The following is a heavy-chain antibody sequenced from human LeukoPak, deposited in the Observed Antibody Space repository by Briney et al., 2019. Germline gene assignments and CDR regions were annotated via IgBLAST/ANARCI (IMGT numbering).Heavy chain of an antibody. CDR1: GFTFSDHY. D-gene: IGHD6-19*01. CDR2: TRNKASSHTT. CDR3: VRASYSSGWYPDY. Sequence: GGSLRLSCAASGFTFSDHYVHWVRQAPGKGLEWVGRTRNKASSHTTDYAASVKGRFTISRDDSKNSLYLQMSSLKTEDTAVYYCVRASYSSGWYPDYWGQGTLVTVSS. V-gene: IGHV3-72*01. J-gene: IGHJ4*02.